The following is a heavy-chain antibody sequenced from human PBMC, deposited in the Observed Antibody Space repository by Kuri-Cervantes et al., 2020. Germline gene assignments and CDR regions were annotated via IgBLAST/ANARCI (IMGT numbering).Heavy chain of an antibody. J-gene: IGHJ4*02. CDR3: ARDSSGEGGYFDY. Sequence: GESLKISCAASGFTFSSYWMNWVRQAPGKGLEWVANIQQDGSETFYVDSVEGRFTISRDNAKNSLYLQMNSLRAEDTAVYYCARDSSGEGGYFDYWGQGTLVTVSS. D-gene: IGHD6-19*01. CDR2: IQQDGSET. V-gene: IGHV3-7*03. CDR1: GFTFSSYW.